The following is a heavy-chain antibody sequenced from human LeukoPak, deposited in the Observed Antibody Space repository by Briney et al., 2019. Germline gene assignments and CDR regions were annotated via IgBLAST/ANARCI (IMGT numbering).Heavy chain of an antibody. CDR2: ISWNSGSI. Sequence: WGLRLSCXASGFTFDDYAMHWVRQASGKGLEWVSGISWNSGSIGYADPVKGRFTISRDNTKNSLYLQMNSLRAEDMALYYCAKETSGSYAFDIWGQGTMVTVSS. V-gene: IGHV3-9*03. J-gene: IGHJ3*02. CDR3: AKETSGSYAFDI. D-gene: IGHD1-26*01. CDR1: GFTFDDYA.